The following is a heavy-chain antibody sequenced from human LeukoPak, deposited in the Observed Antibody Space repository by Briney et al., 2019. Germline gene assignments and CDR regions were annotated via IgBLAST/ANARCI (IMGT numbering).Heavy chain of an antibody. CDR2: IIPIFGTA. Sequence: ASVKVSCKASGGTFSSYAISWVRQAPGQGLEWMGGIIPIFGTANYAQKFQGRVTITTEESTSTAYMELSSLRSEDTAVYYCARDRGTTFDAFDIWGQGTMVTVSS. J-gene: IGHJ3*02. CDR1: GGTFSSYA. D-gene: IGHD1-14*01. CDR3: ARDRGTTFDAFDI. V-gene: IGHV1-69*05.